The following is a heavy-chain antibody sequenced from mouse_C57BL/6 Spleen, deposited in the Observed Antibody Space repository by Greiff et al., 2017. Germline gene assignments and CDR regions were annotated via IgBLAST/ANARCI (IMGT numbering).Heavy chain of an antibody. D-gene: IGHD2-4*01. CDR2: ISSGGSYT. CDR3: ASQVDYELVFDY. CDR1: GFTFSSYG. J-gene: IGHJ2*01. Sequence: EVKLMESGGDLVKPGGSLKLSCAASGFTFSSYGMSWVRQTPDKRLEWVATISSGGSYTYYPDSVKGRFTIARDNAKNTLYLQMSSLKSEDAAMYYGASQVDYELVFDYWGQGTTLTVSS. V-gene: IGHV5-6*01.